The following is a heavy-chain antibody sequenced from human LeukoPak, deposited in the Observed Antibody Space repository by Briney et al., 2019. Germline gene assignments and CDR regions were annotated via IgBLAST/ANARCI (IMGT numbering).Heavy chain of an antibody. D-gene: IGHD2-2*01. CDR3: ARDNALQYQLPDYYYYGMDV. CDR1: GFTFSSYG. Sequence: GRSLRLSCAASGFTFSSYGMHWVRQAPGKGLEWVAVISYDGSNKYYADSVKGRFTISRDNSKNTLYLQMNSLRAEDTAVYYCARDNALQYQLPDYYYYGMDVWGKGTTVTVSS. J-gene: IGHJ6*04. V-gene: IGHV3-30*03. CDR2: ISYDGSNK.